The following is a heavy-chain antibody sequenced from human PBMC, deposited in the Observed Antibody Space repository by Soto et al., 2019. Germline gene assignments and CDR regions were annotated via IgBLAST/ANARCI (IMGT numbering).Heavy chain of an antibody. J-gene: IGHJ5*02. Sequence: SETLSLTCTVSGGSVSSGSYYWSWIRQPPGKGLEWIGYIYYSGSTNYNPSLKSRVTISVDTSKNQFSLKLSSVTAADTAVYYCASVPAATSSGWYRHSFDPWGQGTLVTVSS. D-gene: IGHD6-19*01. CDR3: ASVPAATSSGWYRHSFDP. CDR1: GGSVSSGSYY. CDR2: IYYSGST. V-gene: IGHV4-61*01.